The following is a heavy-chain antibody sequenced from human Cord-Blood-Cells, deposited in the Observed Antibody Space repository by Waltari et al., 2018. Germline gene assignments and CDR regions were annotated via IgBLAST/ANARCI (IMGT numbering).Heavy chain of an antibody. CDR3: ARHGWVPTGTDIVVVPAAPGSRN. Sequence: QLQLQESGPGLVKASETLSLTCTVPGGSISISSYYWGWIRAPPGKGLEWMGGINYSGSTFNTPPHKRRDATYVDTYTNQISLKLGAVTAADTAAYSCARHGWVPTGTDIVVVPAAPGSRNWRQGTLLTGAS. D-gene: IGHD2-2*01. CDR2: INYSGST. V-gene: IGHV4-39*01. CDR1: GGSISISSYY. J-gene: IGHJ4*02.